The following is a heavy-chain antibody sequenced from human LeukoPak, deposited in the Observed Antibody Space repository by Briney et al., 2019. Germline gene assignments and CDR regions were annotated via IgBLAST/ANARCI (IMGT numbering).Heavy chain of an antibody. J-gene: IGHJ4*02. CDR2: IYYSGST. Sequence: SETLSLTCTVSGGSISSSNYYWGWIRQPPGKGLEWIGSIYYSGSTYYNPSLKSRVTISVDTSKNQFSLKLSSVTAADTAVYYCARSYGSGSYHDYWGQGTLVTVSS. CDR3: ARSYGSGSYHDY. D-gene: IGHD3-10*01. V-gene: IGHV4-39*01. CDR1: GGSISSSNYY.